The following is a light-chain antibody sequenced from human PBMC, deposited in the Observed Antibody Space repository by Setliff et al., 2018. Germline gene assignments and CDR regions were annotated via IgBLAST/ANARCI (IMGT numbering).Light chain of an antibody. Sequence: QAVVTQEASLTVSPGGTVTLTCGSSTGAVTNTNYPYWFQQKPGQAPRTLIYDTNIAHSWTPARFSGSLLGGKAALTLSGVEPEDEADYYCLLYFGATAIFGGGTKGTV. CDR2: DTN. V-gene: IGLV7-46*01. CDR3: LLYFGATAI. J-gene: IGLJ2*01. CDR1: TGAVTNTNY.